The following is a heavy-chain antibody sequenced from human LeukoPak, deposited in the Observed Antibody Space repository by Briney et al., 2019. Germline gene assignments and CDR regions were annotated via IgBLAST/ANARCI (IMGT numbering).Heavy chain of an antibody. J-gene: IGHJ4*02. D-gene: IGHD5-12*01. Sequence: PGGSLRLSCAASGFTFSSYGMAWLRQAPGKGLEWVSGISGNGGHTFYVDSVKGRFTISRDENTLYLQMNTLRAEDTALYYCARWNGYADYWGQGTLVTVSS. CDR1: GFTFSSYG. V-gene: IGHV3-23*01. CDR2: ISGNGGHT. CDR3: ARWNGYADY.